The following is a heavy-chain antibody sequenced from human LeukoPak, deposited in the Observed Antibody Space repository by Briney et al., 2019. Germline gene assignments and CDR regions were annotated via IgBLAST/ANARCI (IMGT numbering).Heavy chain of an antibody. CDR2: INWNSDTK. Sequence: PXGSLRLSCVGPGFAFHNYAMHWVRRPPGKGLEWVSAINWNSDTKAYADSVKGRFTISRDRARNSLYLQMDSLRPEDTALYYCAKDTGGNGAYFYAMDVWGQGTSVTVSS. CDR3: AKDTGGNGAYFYAMDV. J-gene: IGHJ6*02. CDR1: GFAFHNYA. V-gene: IGHV3-9*01. D-gene: IGHD4-23*01.